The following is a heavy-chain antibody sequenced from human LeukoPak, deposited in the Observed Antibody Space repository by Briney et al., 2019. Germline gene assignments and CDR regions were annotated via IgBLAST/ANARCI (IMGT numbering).Heavy chain of an antibody. CDR3: ARQVRVRGSGSYSYYYYMDV. J-gene: IGHJ6*03. D-gene: IGHD3-10*01. CDR1: GGSISSYY. CDR2: IYYSGST. V-gene: IGHV4-59*08. Sequence: PSETLSLTCTVSGGSISSYYWSWIRQPPGKGLEWIGYIYYSGSTNYNPSLKSRVTISVDTSKNQFSLKLSSVTAADTAVYYCARQVRVRGSGSYSYYYYMDVWGKGTTVTISS.